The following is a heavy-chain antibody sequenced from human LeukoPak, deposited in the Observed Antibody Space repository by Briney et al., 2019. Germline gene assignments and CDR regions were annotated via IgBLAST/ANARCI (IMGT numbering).Heavy chain of an antibody. J-gene: IGHJ4*02. CDR3: AKRGVVIRVTPVGFHRGAQYFDS. D-gene: IGHD4-23*01. CDR1: GFTFSGFA. CDR2: ISGSGGNT. Sequence: GGSLRLSCAASGFTFSGFAMSWVRRPAGKGLEWVSGISGSGGNTLYADCVKGRFTIYRENPKNTLYIQMNSLTAKETAVYFCAKRGVVIRVTPVGFHRGAQYFDSWGQGALVTVSS. V-gene: IGHV3-23*01.